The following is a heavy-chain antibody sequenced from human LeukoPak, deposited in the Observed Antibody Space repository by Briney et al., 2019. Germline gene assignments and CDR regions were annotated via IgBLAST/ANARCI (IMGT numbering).Heavy chain of an antibody. Sequence: PGGSLRLSCAASGFTFSSYGMHWVRQAPGKGLEWVAVISFDGSNKDYAGSVKGRFTISRDNAKNTLYLQMNSLRAEDTAVYYCATDPQQWRVRGYFQHWGQGTLVAVSS. J-gene: IGHJ1*01. CDR3: ATDPQQWRVRGYFQH. V-gene: IGHV3-30*03. CDR1: GFTFSSYG. CDR2: ISFDGSNK. D-gene: IGHD6-19*01.